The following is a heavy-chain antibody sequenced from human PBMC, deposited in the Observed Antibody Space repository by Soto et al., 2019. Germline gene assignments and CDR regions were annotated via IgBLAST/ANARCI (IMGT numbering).Heavy chain of an antibody. J-gene: IGHJ6*02. D-gene: IGHD5-18*01. V-gene: IGHV4-31*03. CDR1: GGSISSGGYY. CDR2: IYYSGST. Sequence: TLSLTCTVSGGSISSGGYYWSWIRQHPGKGLEWIGYIYYSGSTYYNPSLKSRVTISVDTSKNQFSLKLSSVTAADTAVYYCARFVDTAMVTVTSYYYGMDVWGQGTTVTVSS. CDR3: ARFVDTAMVTVTSYYYGMDV.